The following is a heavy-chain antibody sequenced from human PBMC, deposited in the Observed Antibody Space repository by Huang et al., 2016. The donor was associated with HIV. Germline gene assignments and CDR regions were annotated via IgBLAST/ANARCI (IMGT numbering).Heavy chain of an antibody. D-gene: IGHD6-13*01. CDR3: ARGYSSSWLYN. CDR2: ISETGSVI. V-gene: IGHV3-48*01. CDR1: GFSFSSCN. Sequence: EEQLVESGGGLVQPGGSLRLSCAASGFSFSSCNMNCVRQAPGKGMEWLSDISETGSVITYADSVKGRFTVSRDNAKNSLYLQMDSLRAEDTAVYYCARGYSSSWLYNWGQGTLVTVSS. J-gene: IGHJ4*02.